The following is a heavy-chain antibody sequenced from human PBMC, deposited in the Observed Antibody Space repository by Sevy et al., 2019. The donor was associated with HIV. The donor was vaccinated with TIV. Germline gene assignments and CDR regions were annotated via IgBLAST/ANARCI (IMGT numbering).Heavy chain of an antibody. D-gene: IGHD3-10*01. V-gene: IGHV3-23*01. Sequence: LSLTCAASGFTFSSYAMRWVRQAPGKGLEWVSAISGSGGSTYYADSVKGRFTISRDNSKNTLYLQMNSLRAEDTAVYYCAPVINYYGSGSYYRSWGQGTLVTVSS. J-gene: IGHJ4*02. CDR3: APVINYYGSGSYYRS. CDR2: ISGSGGST. CDR1: GFTFSSYA.